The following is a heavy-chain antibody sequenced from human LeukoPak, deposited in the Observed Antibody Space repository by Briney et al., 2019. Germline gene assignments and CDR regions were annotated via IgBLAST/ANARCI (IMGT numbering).Heavy chain of an antibody. CDR1: GYTFTGYY. V-gene: IGHV1-2*02. CDR2: INPNSGGT. CDR3: ARAQTYCSGVTCYSDS. J-gene: IGHJ4*02. Sequence: ASVKASCKASGYTFTGYYIHWVRQAPGQGLEWMGWINPNSGGTKYAQKFQGRVTMTRDTSISTAYMELSRLISDDTAVYYCARAQTYCSGVTCYSDSWGQGTLVTVSS. D-gene: IGHD2-15*01.